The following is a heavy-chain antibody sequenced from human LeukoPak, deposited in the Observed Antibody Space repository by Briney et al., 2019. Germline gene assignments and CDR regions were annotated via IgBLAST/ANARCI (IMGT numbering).Heavy chain of an antibody. CDR1: GYTFTSYY. V-gene: IGHV1-46*01. CDR3: ARDGRRGYSYGSEDWFDP. CDR2: INPSGGST. J-gene: IGHJ5*02. D-gene: IGHD5-18*01. Sequence: GASVKVSCKASGYTFTSYYMHWVRQAPGQGLEWMGIINPSGGSTSYAQKFQGRVTMTTDTSTSTAYMELRSLRSDDTAVYYCARDGRRGYSYGSEDWFDPWGQGTLVTVSS.